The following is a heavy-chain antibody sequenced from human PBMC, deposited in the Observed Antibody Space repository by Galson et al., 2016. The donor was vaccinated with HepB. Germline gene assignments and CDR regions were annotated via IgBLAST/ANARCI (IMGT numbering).Heavy chain of an antibody. CDR1: GFTFSSSA. Sequence: SLRLSCAASGFTFSSSAMSWVRQAPGKGLEWVSAISGSGDSTYYGDSVKGRFAISRDNSKNTVYLQMSGLRAEDTAVYYCAKEMKVVATVGFDPWGQGTLVTVSS. V-gene: IGHV3-23*01. CDR3: AKEMKVVATVGFDP. D-gene: IGHD3-22*01. J-gene: IGHJ5*02. CDR2: ISGSGDST.